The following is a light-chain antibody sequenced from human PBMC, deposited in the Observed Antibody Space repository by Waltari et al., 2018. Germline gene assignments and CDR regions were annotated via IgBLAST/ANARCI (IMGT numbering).Light chain of an antibody. J-gene: IGKJ4*01. CDR1: QGISNS. V-gene: IGKV1-NL1*01. CDR3: QQYFSIALN. Sequence: DIQMTQSPSSLSASVGDRVTITCRASQGISNSLAWYQQKPGKDPKLLLYAASRLENGVPSMFSGSGSVTEYALTISSLQPEDFATYFCQQYFSIALNFGAGTKVKIK. CDR2: AAS.